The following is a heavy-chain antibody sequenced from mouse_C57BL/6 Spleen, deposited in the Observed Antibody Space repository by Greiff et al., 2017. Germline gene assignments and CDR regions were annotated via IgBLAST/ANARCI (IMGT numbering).Heavy chain of an antibody. Sequence: EVQLVESGGGLVKPGGSLKLSCAASGFTFSDYGMHWVRQAPETGLEWVAYISSGSSTIYYAGTVKGRFTISRDNSKNTLFLHMTSLRSEDTAMFYCARISGSSYDWGQGTTLTVSS. V-gene: IGHV5-17*01. CDR3: ARISGSSYD. CDR1: GFTFSDYG. D-gene: IGHD1-1*01. CDR2: ISSGSSTI. J-gene: IGHJ2*01.